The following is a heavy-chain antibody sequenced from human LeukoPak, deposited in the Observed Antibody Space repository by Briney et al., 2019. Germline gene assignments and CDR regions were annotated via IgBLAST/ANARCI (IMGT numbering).Heavy chain of an antibody. Sequence: GASLRLSCAASGFTFSSYAMSWVRQAPGKGLEWVSATSCSGGRTYYADSVKGRFTISRDNSKNTLYLQMNSLRAEDTAVYYCAKAWSRGLLWFGELRYYFDYWGQGTLVTVSS. D-gene: IGHD3-10*01. CDR1: GFTFSSYA. J-gene: IGHJ4*02. CDR2: TSCSGGRT. V-gene: IGHV3-23*01. CDR3: AKAWSRGLLWFGELRYYFDY.